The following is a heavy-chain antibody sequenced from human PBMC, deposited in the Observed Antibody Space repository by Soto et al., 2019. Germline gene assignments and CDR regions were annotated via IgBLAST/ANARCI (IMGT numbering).Heavy chain of an antibody. CDR3: ARGPSRVAYGAPLYYFDY. D-gene: IGHD2-21*01. CDR2: IIPIFGTA. Sequence: QVQLVQSGAEVKKPGSSVKVSCKASGGTFSSYAISWVRQAPGQGLEWMGGIIPIFGTANYAQKFQGRVTITADESTSTAYMELSSLRSEDTAVYYCARGPSRVAYGAPLYYFDYWGQGTLVTVSS. CDR1: GGTFSSYA. V-gene: IGHV1-69*01. J-gene: IGHJ4*02.